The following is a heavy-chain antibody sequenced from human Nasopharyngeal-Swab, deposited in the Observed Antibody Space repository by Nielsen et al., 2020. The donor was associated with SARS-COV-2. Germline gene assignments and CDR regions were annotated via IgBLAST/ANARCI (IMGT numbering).Heavy chain of an antibody. D-gene: IGHD3-10*01. Sequence: GGSLRLSCAASGFTFSNYSMNWVRQAPGKGLEWVSSISSSTSYIYYADSVKGRFTISRDNAKNSLYLQMNSLRAEDTAVYYCARDGFGESPYYYYYGMDVWGQGPTVTVSS. J-gene: IGHJ6*02. CDR2: ISSSTSYI. CDR1: GFTFSNYS. CDR3: ARDGFGESPYYYYYGMDV. V-gene: IGHV3-21*01.